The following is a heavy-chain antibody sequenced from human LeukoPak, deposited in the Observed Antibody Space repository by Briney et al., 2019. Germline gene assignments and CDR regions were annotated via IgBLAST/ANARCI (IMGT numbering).Heavy chain of an antibody. J-gene: IGHJ4*02. CDR2: IYYSGST. Sequence: PSETLSLTFTVSGGSISSYYWSWIRQPPGKGLEWIGYIYYSGSTNYNPSLKSRVTISVDTPKNQSSLKLSSVPAADTAVFYCARYNAYGDYVFDYWGQGTLVTVSS. V-gene: IGHV4-59*08. D-gene: IGHD4-17*01. CDR3: ARYNAYGDYVFDY. CDR1: GGSISSYY.